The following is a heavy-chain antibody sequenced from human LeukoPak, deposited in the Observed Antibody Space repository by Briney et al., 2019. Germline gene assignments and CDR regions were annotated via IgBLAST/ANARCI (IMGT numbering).Heavy chain of an antibody. V-gene: IGHV4-59*01. J-gene: IGHJ6*02. Sequence: PSETLSLTCTVSGASITSYYWSWIRQPPGKGLEWIGYIYYSGSTTYKPSLKSRVTISVDTSKNQFSLKLTSVTAADTAVYYCARERFETTVTTSYYYGMDVWGQGTTVTVSS. CDR2: IYYSGST. CDR1: GASITSYY. D-gene: IGHD4-17*01. CDR3: ARERFETTVTTSYYYGMDV.